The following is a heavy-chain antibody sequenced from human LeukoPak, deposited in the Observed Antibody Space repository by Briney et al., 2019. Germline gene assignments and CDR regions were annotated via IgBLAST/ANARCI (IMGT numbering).Heavy chain of an antibody. Sequence: GGSLRLSCAASGYTFSSYWMHWVRQTPGKGLVWVSHINSDGSSTSYADSVKGRFTISRDNAKNTMYLQMNSLRAEDTAVCYCLRDDNGGNSGMDYWGQGALVTVSS. CDR3: LRDDNGGNSGMDY. CDR2: INSDGSST. J-gene: IGHJ4*02. V-gene: IGHV3-74*01. CDR1: GYTFSSYW. D-gene: IGHD4-23*01.